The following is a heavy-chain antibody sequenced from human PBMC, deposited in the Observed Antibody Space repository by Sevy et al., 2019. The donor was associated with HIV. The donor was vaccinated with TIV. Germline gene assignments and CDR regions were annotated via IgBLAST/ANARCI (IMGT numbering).Heavy chain of an antibody. D-gene: IGHD3-16*01. Sequence: GGSLRLSCAASGFTFSSYWMHWVRQAPGKGLVWVSRINSDGSSTSYADSVKGRFTISRDNAKNTLYLQMNSQRAEDTAVYYCARAPFYDYVWGSFPYYFDYWGQGTLVTVSS. V-gene: IGHV3-74*01. CDR3: ARAPFYDYVWGSFPYYFDY. CDR2: INSDGSST. CDR1: GFTFSSYW. J-gene: IGHJ4*02.